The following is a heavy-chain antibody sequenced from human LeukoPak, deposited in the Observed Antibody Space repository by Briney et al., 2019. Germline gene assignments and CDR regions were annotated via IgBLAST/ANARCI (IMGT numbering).Heavy chain of an antibody. V-gene: IGHV3-74*01. D-gene: IGHD1-26*01. CDR1: GFTFSRYW. J-gene: IGHJ4*02. Sequence: GGSLRLSCAASGFTFSRYWMHWVRHAPGKGLVWVSRIYSDGGYTSYADFVKGRFTISRDNAKNTVYLQMSSLRAEDTAVYYCAKDRQYSGSYFSWSFDDWGQETLVTVSS. CDR3: AKDRQYSGSYFSWSFDD. CDR2: IYSDGGYT.